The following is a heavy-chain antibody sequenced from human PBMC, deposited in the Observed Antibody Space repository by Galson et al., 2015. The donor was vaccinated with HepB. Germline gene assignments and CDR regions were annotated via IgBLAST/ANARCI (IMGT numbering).Heavy chain of an antibody. J-gene: IGHJ6*02. CDR1: GFTFSLYD. D-gene: IGHD6-13*01. V-gene: IGHV3-13*04. CDR2: IGGAGFA. CDR3: ARGVGGYSRSWIIGYYGMDV. Sequence: SLRLSCAASGFTFSLYDMHWVRQVPGKGLEWVSGIGGAGFAYYAAAVMGRFTISRENGKSSMFLQMNSLRPGDTAVYYCARGVGGYSRSWIIGYYGMDVWGQGTTVTVSS.